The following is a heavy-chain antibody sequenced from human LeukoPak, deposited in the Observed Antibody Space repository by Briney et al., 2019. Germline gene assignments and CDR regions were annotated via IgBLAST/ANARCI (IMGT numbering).Heavy chain of an antibody. Sequence: SETLSLTCGVSGGAITNYYWNWIRQAPGKGLEWLGYIYYTGSTTYNPSVKSRITISLDTSKKQISLKLRSVTAADTAVYYCAREDMITFGGVIGLWGQGTLVTVSS. CDR3: AREDMITFGGVIGL. D-gene: IGHD3-16*02. CDR1: GGAITNYY. J-gene: IGHJ4*02. CDR2: IYYTGST. V-gene: IGHV4-59*12.